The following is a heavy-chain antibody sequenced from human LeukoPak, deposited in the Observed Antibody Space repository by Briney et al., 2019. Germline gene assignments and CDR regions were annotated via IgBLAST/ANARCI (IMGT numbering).Heavy chain of an antibody. CDR3: ARVLRLGINYYFDY. Sequence: SETLSLTCTVSGGSISSSSYYWGWIRQPPGKGLEWIGSIYYSGSTYYNPSLKSRVTISVDTSKNQFSLKLSSVTAADTAVYYCARVLRLGINYYFDYWGQGTLVTVSS. D-gene: IGHD3-3*01. CDR1: GGSISSSSYY. J-gene: IGHJ4*02. CDR2: IYYSGST. V-gene: IGHV4-39*07.